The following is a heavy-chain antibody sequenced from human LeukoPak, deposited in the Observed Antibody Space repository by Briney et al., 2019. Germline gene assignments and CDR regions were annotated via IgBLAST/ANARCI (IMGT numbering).Heavy chain of an antibody. CDR2: IYYSGST. V-gene: IGHV4-59*01. CDR3: AGVGSSSWYNWFDP. D-gene: IGHD6-13*01. CDR1: GGSISSYY. J-gene: IGHJ5*02. Sequence: PSETLSLTCTVSGGSISSYYWSWIRQPPGKGLEWIGYIYYSGSTNYNPSLKSRVTISVDTSKNQFSLKLSSVTAADTAVYYCAGVGSSSWYNWFDPWGQGTLVTVSS.